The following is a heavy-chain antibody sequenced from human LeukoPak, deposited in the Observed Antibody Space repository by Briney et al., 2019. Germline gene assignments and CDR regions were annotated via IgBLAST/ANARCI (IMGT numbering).Heavy chain of an antibody. V-gene: IGHV3-48*03. CDR2: ISSSDSTI. D-gene: IGHD1-14*01. J-gene: IGHJ4*02. CDR3: ARDGIYFDY. Sequence: GGSLRLSCAASGFTFSSYEMNWVRQAPGKGLEWVSYISSSDSTIYYADSVKSRFTISRDNAKNSLYLQMNSLRAEDTAVYYCARDGIYFDYWGQGTLVTVSS. CDR1: GFTFSSYE.